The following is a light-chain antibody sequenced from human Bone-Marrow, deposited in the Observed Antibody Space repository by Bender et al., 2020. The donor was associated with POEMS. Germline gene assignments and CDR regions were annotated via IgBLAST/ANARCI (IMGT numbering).Light chain of an antibody. CDR3: SSYTNSGTRV. CDR2: RVS. J-gene: IGLJ3*02. Sequence: QSALTQPRSVSGSPGQSITISCTGTSSDVGSNYAVSWYQQHPGKAPKLIIYRVSDRPSGVSNRFSGSKSGNTASLTISGLQAEDEADYYCSSYTNSGTRVFGGGTKLTVL. V-gene: IGLV2-14*03. CDR1: SSDVGSNYA.